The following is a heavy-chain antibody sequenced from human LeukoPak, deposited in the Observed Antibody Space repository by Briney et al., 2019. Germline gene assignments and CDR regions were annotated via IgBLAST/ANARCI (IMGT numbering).Heavy chain of an antibody. D-gene: IGHD1-26*01. CDR3: ARERVYWKGYYFDY. Sequence: SVKVSFKASGGTFSCYAISWGRQAPGQGLEWMGRIIPILGIANYAQKFQGRVTITADKSTSTAYMELSSLRSEDTAVYYCARERVYWKGYYFDYWGQGTLVTVSS. J-gene: IGHJ4*02. CDR2: IIPILGIA. CDR1: GGTFSCYA. V-gene: IGHV1-69*04.